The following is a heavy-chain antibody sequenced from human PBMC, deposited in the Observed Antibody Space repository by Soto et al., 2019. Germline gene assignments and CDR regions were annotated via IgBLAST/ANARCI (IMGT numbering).Heavy chain of an antibody. V-gene: IGHV4-39*01. J-gene: IGHJ4*02. Sequence: QLQLQESGPGLVKPSETLSLTCTVSGGSISSSSYYWGWIRQPPGKGLEWIGSIYYSGSTYYNPSLKSRVTISVDTSKNQFSLKLSSVTAADTAVYYCARRKEKGVFDYWGQGTLVTVSS. CDR2: IYYSGST. CDR3: ARRKEKGVFDY. CDR1: GGSISSSSYY.